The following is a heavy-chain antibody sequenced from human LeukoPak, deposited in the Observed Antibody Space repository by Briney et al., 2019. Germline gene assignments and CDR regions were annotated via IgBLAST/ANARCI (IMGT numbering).Heavy chain of an antibody. Sequence: SETLSLTCTVSSGSISTSNYYWGWVRQPPGKALELIGNIFYSESTYYSPSLKSRVTISRDTSKNHFSLRLSSVTAADTAVYFCARGRVSSSSWFSTYYYYFYMDVWGKGTTVTVSS. J-gene: IGHJ6*03. CDR1: SGSISTSNYY. V-gene: IGHV4-39*07. D-gene: IGHD6-13*01. CDR2: IFYSEST. CDR3: ARGRVSSSSWFSTYYYYFYMDV.